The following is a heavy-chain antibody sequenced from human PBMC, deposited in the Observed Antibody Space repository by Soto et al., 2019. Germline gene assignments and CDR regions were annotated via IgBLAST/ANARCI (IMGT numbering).Heavy chain of an antibody. CDR2: IIGSGGNT. V-gene: IGHV3-23*01. D-gene: IGHD1-26*01. Sequence: EVQLLESGGGLVQPGGSLRLSCAASGFTFSSYAMSWVRQAPGKGLEWVSAIIGSGGNTYHADSVKGRFTISRDNSKNTLYLQRNSLRAEDTAVYYCSKYSGTYSVYQVMDGGGQGTTVTVSS. J-gene: IGHJ6*02. CDR3: SKYSGTYSVYQVMDG. CDR1: GFTFSSYA.